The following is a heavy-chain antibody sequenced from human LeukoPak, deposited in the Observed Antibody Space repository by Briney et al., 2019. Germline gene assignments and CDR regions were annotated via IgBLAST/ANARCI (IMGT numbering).Heavy chain of an antibody. CDR2: ISSSSSTI. CDR3: ARDPIVVVVAAPYYFDY. V-gene: IGHV3-48*01. Sequence: GGSLRLSCAASGFTFSSYSMNWVRQAPGKGLEWVSYISSSSSTIYYADSVKGRFTISRDNAKNSLYLQMNSLRAEDTAVYYCARDPIVVVVAAPYYFDYWGQGTLVTVSS. J-gene: IGHJ4*02. CDR1: GFTFSSYS. D-gene: IGHD2-15*01.